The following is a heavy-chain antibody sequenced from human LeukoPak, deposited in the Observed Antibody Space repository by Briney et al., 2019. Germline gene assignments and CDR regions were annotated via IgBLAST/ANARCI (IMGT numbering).Heavy chain of an antibody. CDR1: GGSITSYN. CDR3: ARDWAGSTCGYWYFDL. J-gene: IGHJ2*01. D-gene: IGHD6-19*01. CDR2: IYTSGTT. V-gene: IGHV4-4*07. Sequence: PSETLSLTCLVSGGSITSYNLSWIRLTAGKGLEWIGRIYTSGTTNYNPSFKSRVSVSISKSKNQFSLKVTSVTAADTAVYYCARDWAGSTCGYWYFDLWGRGTLVTVSS.